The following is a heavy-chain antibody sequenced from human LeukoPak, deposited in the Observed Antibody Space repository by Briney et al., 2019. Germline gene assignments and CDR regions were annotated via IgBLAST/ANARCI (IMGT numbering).Heavy chain of an antibody. V-gene: IGHV3-48*01. D-gene: IGHD2-15*01. CDR3: ARGDCSGGSCYLSLTTIDY. CDR2: ISSSSSTI. Sequence: GGSLRLSCAASGFTFSSYSMNWVRQAPGKGLEWVSYISSSSSTIYYADSVKGRFTISRDNAKNSLFLQMNSLRAEDTAVYYCARGDCSGGSCYLSLTTIDYWGQGTLVTVSS. J-gene: IGHJ4*02. CDR1: GFTFSSYS.